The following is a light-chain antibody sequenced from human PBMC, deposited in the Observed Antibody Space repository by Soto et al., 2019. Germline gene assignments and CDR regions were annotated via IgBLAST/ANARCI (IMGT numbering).Light chain of an antibody. Sequence: LQMTQSPSTLSASVGDRVTITCRASQSISSWLAWYQQKPGKAPKLLIYKASSLESGVPSRFSGSGSGTEFTLTISSLQPDDFATYYCQQYNSYSRTFGQGTKVDIK. CDR1: QSISSW. V-gene: IGKV1-5*03. CDR2: KAS. CDR3: QQYNSYSRT. J-gene: IGKJ1*01.